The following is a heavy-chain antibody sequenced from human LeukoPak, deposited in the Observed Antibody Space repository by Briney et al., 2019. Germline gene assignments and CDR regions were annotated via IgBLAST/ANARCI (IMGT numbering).Heavy chain of an antibody. D-gene: IGHD2-2*01. CDR1: GFTFSNYA. CDR3: AKDCSSTSCSPGMDV. J-gene: IGHJ6*02. CDR2: ISGTGRTT. V-gene: IGHV3-23*01. Sequence: PGGSLRLSCAASGFTFSNYAMSWVRQAPGKGLEWVSSISGTGRTTYYPDSVKGRLTISRDNSKNTLYLQMNSLRAEDTAVYYCAKDCSSTSCSPGMDVWGQGTTVTVSS.